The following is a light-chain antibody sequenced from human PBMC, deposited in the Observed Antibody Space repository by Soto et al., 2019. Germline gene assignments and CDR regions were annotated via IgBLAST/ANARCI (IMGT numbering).Light chain of an antibody. CDR3: MKGTHGPPYT. Sequence: DVVMTQSPLSLPVTLGQPASISCRSSQSLVYSDGNTYLNWFQQRPGQSPRRLIYKVSNRDSGVPDRFSGGGSGTDFTLKISRVEAEDVGVYYCMKGTHGPPYTFGQGTKLEIK. CDR2: KVS. V-gene: IGKV2-30*01. J-gene: IGKJ2*01. CDR1: QSLVYSDGNTY.